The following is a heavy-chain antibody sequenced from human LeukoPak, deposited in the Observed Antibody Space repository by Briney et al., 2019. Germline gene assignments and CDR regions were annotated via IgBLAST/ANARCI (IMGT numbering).Heavy chain of an antibody. J-gene: IGHJ6*04. D-gene: IGHD2-21*01. CDR1: GFTFSGSA. CDR3: TTYCGSGPKDMDV. CDR2: IKSKASNYAT. V-gene: IGHV3-73*01. Sequence: GGSLRLSCAASGFTFSGSAIHWVRQASGKGLEWIGRIKSKASNYATAYAASVKGRFTISRDDSKNTADLQMNSLKTEDTAVYYCTTYCGSGPKDMDVWGKGTTVTVSS.